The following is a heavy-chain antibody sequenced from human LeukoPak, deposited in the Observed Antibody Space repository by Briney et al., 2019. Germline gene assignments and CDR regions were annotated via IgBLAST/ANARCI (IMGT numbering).Heavy chain of an antibody. J-gene: IGHJ5*02. CDR3: ARGSGSVTTSGTSYFDP. V-gene: IGHV3-9*01. D-gene: IGHD2-15*01. CDR1: GFTFDDYA. CDR2: ISWNSGSI. Sequence: PGGSLRLSCAASGFTFDDYAMHWVRQAPGKGLEWVSGISWNSGSIGYADSVKGRFTISRDNTRNSLYLQMNSLRAEDTAVYYCARGSGSVTTSGTSYFDPWGQGTLVTVSS.